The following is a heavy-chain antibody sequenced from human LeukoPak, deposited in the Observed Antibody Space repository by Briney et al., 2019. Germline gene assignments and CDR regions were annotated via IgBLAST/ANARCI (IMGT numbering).Heavy chain of an antibody. D-gene: IGHD2-15*01. CDR3: AKGRVTHVPFDY. J-gene: IGHJ4*02. V-gene: IGHV3-23*01. Sequence: GGSLRLSCAASGFTFSSYAMSWVRQAPGKGLEWVSSISNSGGRTFYTDSVKGRFTISRDNSKITLYLQMNSLRAEDTAVYYCAKGRVTHVPFDYWGQGTLVTVSS. CDR1: GFTFSSYA. CDR2: ISNSGGRT.